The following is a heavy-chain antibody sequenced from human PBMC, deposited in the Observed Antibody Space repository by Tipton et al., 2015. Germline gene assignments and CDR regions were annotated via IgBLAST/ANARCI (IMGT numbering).Heavy chain of an antibody. Sequence: SLRLSCAASGFNVSANCMSWVRQAPGKGLEWVSVIYSGGSRYYADSVKGRFTISRDNSKNTLYLQMNSLRAEDTAVYYCARNYDGSGYYARLDFGYWGQGTLVTVSS. V-gene: IGHV3-53*01. CDR3: ARNYDGSGYYARLDFGY. CDR2: IYSGGSR. J-gene: IGHJ4*02. D-gene: IGHD3-22*01. CDR1: GFNVSANC.